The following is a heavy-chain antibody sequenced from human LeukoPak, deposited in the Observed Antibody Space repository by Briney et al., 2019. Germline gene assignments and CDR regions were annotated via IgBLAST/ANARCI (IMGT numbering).Heavy chain of an antibody. D-gene: IGHD6-19*01. CDR1: GGSFSGYY. J-gene: IGHJ6*03. CDR2: INHSGST. Sequence: SETLSLTCAVYGGSFSGYYWSWIRQPPGKGLEWIGEINHSGSTNYNPSLKSRVTISVDTSKNQFSLKLSSVTAADTAVYYCARVEAVAGTFYYYYYYYMDVWGKGTMVTVSS. V-gene: IGHV4-34*01. CDR3: ARVEAVAGTFYYYYYYYMDV.